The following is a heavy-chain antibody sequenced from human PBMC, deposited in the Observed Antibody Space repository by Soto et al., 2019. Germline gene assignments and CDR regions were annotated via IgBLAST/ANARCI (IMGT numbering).Heavy chain of an antibody. CDR1: GYTFSDYY. D-gene: IGHD5-18*01. CDR3: ARAPRTQLWFPSVY. CDR2: ISPKSGGT. V-gene: IGHV1-2*02. J-gene: IGHJ4*02. Sequence: QVQLVQSGAEVQKPGTSVKVSCKASGYTFSDYYLHWVRQAPGQGLEWMGWISPKSGGTHFAPKFEGRVTLTTDTSISTAFMEVSRLSSDDTAVYYCARAPRTQLWFPSVYWGQGTLVTVSS.